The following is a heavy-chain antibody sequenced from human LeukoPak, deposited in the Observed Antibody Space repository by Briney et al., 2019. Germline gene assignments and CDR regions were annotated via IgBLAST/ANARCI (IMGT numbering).Heavy chain of an antibody. J-gene: IGHJ4*02. D-gene: IGHD5/OR15-5a*01. CDR2: INHSGSN. Sequence: ASETLSLTCAVYGGSFSGYHWSWIRQPPGKGLEWIGEINHSGSNNYNPSLKSRVTISVDTSKNQFSLKLSSVTAADTAVYYCARARRILRNGFDYWGQGTLVTVSS. CDR1: GGSFSGYH. CDR3: ARARRILRNGFDY. V-gene: IGHV4-34*01.